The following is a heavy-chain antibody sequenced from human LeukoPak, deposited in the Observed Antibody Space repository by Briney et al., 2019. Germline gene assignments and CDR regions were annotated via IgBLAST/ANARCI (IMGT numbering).Heavy chain of an antibody. J-gene: IGHJ4*02. D-gene: IGHD3-3*01. CDR3: ARSYDFWSGYFDY. V-gene: IGHV3-30-3*01. CDR1: GFTFSSYA. Sequence: GGSLRLSCAASGFTFSSYAMHWVRQAPGKGLEWVAVVSYDGSNKYYADSVKGRFTISRDNSKNTLYLQMNSLRAEDTAVYYCARSYDFWSGYFDYWGQGTLVTVSS. CDR2: VSYDGSNK.